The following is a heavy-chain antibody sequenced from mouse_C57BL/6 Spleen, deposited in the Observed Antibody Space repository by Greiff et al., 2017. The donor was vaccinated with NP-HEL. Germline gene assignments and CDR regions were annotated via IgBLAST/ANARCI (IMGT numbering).Heavy chain of an antibody. D-gene: IGHD2-1*01. CDR3: ARREGNEGFDY. CDR2: ISYDGSN. CDR1: GYSITSGYY. J-gene: IGHJ2*01. V-gene: IGHV3-6*01. Sequence: EVQLQQSGPGLVKPSQSLSLTCSVTGYSITSGYYWNWIRQFPGNKLEWMGYISYDGSNNYNPSLKNRISITRDTSKNQFFLKLNSVTTEDTATYYCARREGNEGFDYWGQGTTLTVSS.